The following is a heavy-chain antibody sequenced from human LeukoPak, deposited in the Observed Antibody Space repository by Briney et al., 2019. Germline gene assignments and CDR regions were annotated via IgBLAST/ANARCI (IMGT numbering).Heavy chain of an antibody. D-gene: IGHD3-22*01. V-gene: IGHV3-23*01. Sequence: GGSLRLSCAASGFTFSSYAMSWVRQAPGKGLEWVSAISGSGGSTYYADSVKGRFTISRDNSKNTLYLQMNSLRAEDTAVYYCAKLEDNYYDSSGYYALGAFDIWGQGTMVTVSS. CDR2: ISGSGGST. CDR3: AKLEDNYYDSSGYYALGAFDI. CDR1: GFTFSSYA. J-gene: IGHJ3*02.